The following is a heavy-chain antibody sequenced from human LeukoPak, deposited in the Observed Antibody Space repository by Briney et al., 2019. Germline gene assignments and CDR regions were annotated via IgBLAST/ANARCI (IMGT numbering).Heavy chain of an antibody. CDR1: GFTFSSHA. V-gene: IGHV3-23*01. CDR2: ITDDGGDK. D-gene: IGHD6-6*01. Sequence: GGSLRLSCAVSGFTFSSHAMSWVRQTPGKGLEWVSAITDDGGDKFHADSVKGRFIISRDNSKKMLYLQMDSLRAEDTAMYFCAKGSRSSRPYYFDYWGQGSLVTVSS. J-gene: IGHJ4*02. CDR3: AKGSRSSRPYYFDY.